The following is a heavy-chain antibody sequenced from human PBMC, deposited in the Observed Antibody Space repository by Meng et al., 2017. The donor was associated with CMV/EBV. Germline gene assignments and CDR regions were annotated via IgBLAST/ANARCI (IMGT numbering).Heavy chain of an antibody. CDR1: GYTFTGYY. CDR3: ARHRPHYYYGMDV. Sequence: ASVTVSCKASGYTFTGYYMHWVRQAPGQGLEWMGWINPNSGGTNYAQKFQGRVTMARDTSISTAYMELSRLRSDDTAVYYCARHRPHYYYGMDVWGQGTTVTVSS. V-gene: IGHV1-2*02. J-gene: IGHJ6*02. CDR2: INPNSGGT.